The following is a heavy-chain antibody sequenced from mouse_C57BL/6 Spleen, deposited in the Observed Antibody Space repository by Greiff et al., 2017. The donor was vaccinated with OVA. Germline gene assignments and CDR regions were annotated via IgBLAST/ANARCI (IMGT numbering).Heavy chain of an antibody. J-gene: IGHJ3*01. CDR1: GYAFTNYL. D-gene: IGHD2-4*01. CDR3: ARGLRERPY. Sequence: VQLQESGAELVRPGTSVKVSCKASGYAFTNYLIEWVKQRPGQGLEWIGVINPGSGGTNYNEKFKGKATLTADKSSSTAYMQLSSLTSEDSAVYFCARGLRERPYWGQGTLVTVSA. V-gene: IGHV1-54*01. CDR2: INPGSGGT.